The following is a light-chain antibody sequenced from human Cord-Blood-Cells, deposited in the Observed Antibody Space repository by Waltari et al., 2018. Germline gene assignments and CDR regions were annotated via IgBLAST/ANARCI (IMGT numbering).Light chain of an antibody. CDR3: SSYTSSSTWV. Sequence: QSALTQPASVSGSPGQSITIPCPGPSSDVGGYNYVSWYQQHPGKAPKLMIYDVSNRPSGVSNRFSGSKSGNTASLTISGLQAEDEADYYCSSYTSSSTWVFGGGTKLTVL. CDR2: DVS. V-gene: IGLV2-14*01. CDR1: SSDVGGYNY. J-gene: IGLJ3*02.